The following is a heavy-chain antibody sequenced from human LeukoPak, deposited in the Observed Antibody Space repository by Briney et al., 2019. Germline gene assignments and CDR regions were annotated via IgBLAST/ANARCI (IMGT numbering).Heavy chain of an antibody. D-gene: IGHD6-13*01. V-gene: IGHV1-8*01. Sequence: ASVKVPCKASGYTFTSYDINWVRQATGQGLEWMGWMNPNSGNTGYAQKFQGRVTMTRNTSISTAYMELSSLRSEDTAVYYCARGLSSSWYWWESISSGSGSRFDYWGQGTLVTVSS. J-gene: IGHJ4*02. CDR2: MNPNSGNT. CDR3: ARGLSSSWYWWESISSGSGSRFDY. CDR1: GYTFTSYD.